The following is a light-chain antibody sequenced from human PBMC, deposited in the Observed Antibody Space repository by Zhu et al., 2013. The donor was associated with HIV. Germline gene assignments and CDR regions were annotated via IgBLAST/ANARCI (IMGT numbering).Light chain of an antibody. V-gene: IGKV3-11*01. CDR3: QQYGSSPLT. Sequence: EIVLTQSPVTLSLSAGERATLSCRASQSVGNYLAWFQQKPGQAPRLVIYDASKRATGIPARFSGSGSGTDFTLTITGLEPEDFAVYYCQQYGSSPLTFGGGPRWKS. CDR2: DAS. CDR1: QSVGNY. J-gene: IGKJ4*01.